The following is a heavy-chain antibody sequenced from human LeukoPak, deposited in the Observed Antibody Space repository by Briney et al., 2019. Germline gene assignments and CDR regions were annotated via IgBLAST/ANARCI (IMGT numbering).Heavy chain of an antibody. Sequence: SVKVSCKASGGTFSSYAISWVRQAPGQGLEWMGGIIPVFGTANYAQKFQGRVTITADESTSTAYMELRGLRSDDTAVYYCARDVRGIVGMDYFDYWGQGTLVTVSS. CDR2: IIPVFGTA. V-gene: IGHV1-69*13. D-gene: IGHD3-22*01. J-gene: IGHJ4*02. CDR1: GGTFSSYA. CDR3: ARDVRGIVGMDYFDY.